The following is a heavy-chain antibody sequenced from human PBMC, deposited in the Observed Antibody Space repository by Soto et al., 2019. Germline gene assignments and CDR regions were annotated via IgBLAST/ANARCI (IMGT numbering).Heavy chain of an antibody. D-gene: IGHD2-15*01. CDR3: ARGQKVVVVAAGWFDP. CDR2: IYYSGST. Sequence: QVQLQESGPGLVKPSQTLSLTCTVSGGSISSGGYYWSWIRQHPGKGLEWIGYIYYSGSTYYNPSLKSRVTISVDTSKNQFSLKLSSGTAADTAVYYCARGQKVVVVAAGWFDPWGQGTLVTVSS. V-gene: IGHV4-31*03. J-gene: IGHJ5*02. CDR1: GGSISSGGYY.